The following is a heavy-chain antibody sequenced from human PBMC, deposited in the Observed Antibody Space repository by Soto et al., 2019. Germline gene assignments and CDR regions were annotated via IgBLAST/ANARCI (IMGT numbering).Heavy chain of an antibody. Sequence: QVQLQPWGAGPLRPLETLSLTCGVSGGSFSGYYWAWIRQSPGKGLEWIGEINDRGSINYNPSLKSRVSSSVDTSKNHDSLKLRSVTAADTAVYYCARESHDILTGPPWVWYFDLWGRGTLVTVSS. CDR3: ARESHDILTGPPWVWYFDL. CDR2: INDRGSI. CDR1: GGSFSGYY. D-gene: IGHD3-9*01. V-gene: IGHV4-34*01. J-gene: IGHJ2*01.